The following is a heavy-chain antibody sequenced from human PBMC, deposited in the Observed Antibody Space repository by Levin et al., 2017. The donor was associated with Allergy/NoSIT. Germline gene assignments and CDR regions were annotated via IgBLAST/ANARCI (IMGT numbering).Heavy chain of an antibody. D-gene: IGHD3-22*01. CDR2: ISLNSRSI. Sequence: GGSLRLSCVASGFTFDDYAMHWVRQAPGKGLEWVSGISLNSRSIGYADSVKGRFTISRDNAKNSLYLQMNSLRVEDTALYYCATDSSGYYRKDDDYWGQGILVTVSS. CDR3: ATDSSGYYRKDDDY. J-gene: IGHJ4*02. CDR1: GFTFDDYA. V-gene: IGHV3-9*01.